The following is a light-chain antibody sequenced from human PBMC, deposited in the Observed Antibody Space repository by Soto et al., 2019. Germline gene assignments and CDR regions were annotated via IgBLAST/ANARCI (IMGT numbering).Light chain of an antibody. CDR3: QQYSIWRT. CDR1: QSVSSN. V-gene: IGKV3-15*01. CDR2: GAS. J-gene: IGKJ1*01. Sequence: EIVMTQSPATLSLSPGERATLSCRASQSVSSNLAWYQQKPGQAPRLLIYGASTRATGVPARLSGSGSGTEFTLTISSMQSEDFAVYYCQQYSIWRTFGQGTKVDI.